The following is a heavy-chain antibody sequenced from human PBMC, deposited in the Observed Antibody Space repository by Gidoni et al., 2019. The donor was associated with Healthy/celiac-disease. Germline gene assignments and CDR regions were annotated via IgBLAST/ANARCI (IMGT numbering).Heavy chain of an antibody. CDR2: IYHSGST. Sequence: QVQLQESGPGLVKPSGTLFLTCAVSGGSISSSNWWSWVRQPPGKGLEWIGEIYHSGSTNYNPSLKSRVTISVDKAKNQFSLKLSSVTAADTAVYYCARGHASPTLYDYGDYAGYYYYGMDVWGQGTTVTVSS. J-gene: IGHJ6*02. CDR3: ARGHASPTLYDYGDYAGYYYYGMDV. V-gene: IGHV4-4*02. CDR1: GGSISSSNW. D-gene: IGHD4-17*01.